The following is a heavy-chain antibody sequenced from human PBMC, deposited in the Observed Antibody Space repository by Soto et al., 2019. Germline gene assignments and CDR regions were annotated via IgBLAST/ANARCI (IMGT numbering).Heavy chain of an antibody. CDR2: MNPNSGNT. Sequence: ASVKVSCKASGYTFTSYDINWVRQATGQGLEWMGWMNPNSGNTGYAQKFQGRVTMTRNTSISTAYMELSSLRSEDTAVYYCARGYPPGYYDSSGYYHGAFDIWGQGTMVTVS. J-gene: IGHJ3*02. CDR3: ARGYPPGYYDSSGYYHGAFDI. V-gene: IGHV1-8*01. D-gene: IGHD3-22*01. CDR1: GYTFTSYD.